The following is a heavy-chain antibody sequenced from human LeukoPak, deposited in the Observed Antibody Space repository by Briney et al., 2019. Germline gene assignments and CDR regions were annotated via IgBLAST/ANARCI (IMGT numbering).Heavy chain of an antibody. CDR2: IYYSGST. D-gene: IGHD2-15*01. Sequence: SETLSLTCAVSGYSISSGYYWGWIRQPPGKGLEWIGSIYYSGSTYYNPSLKSRVTISVDTSKNQFSLKLSSVTAADTAVYYCAGYCSGGSCYLDYGDYGTGVDYWGQGTLVTVSS. CDR3: AGYCSGGSCYLDYGDYGTGVDY. J-gene: IGHJ4*02. CDR1: GYSISSGYY. V-gene: IGHV4-38-2*01.